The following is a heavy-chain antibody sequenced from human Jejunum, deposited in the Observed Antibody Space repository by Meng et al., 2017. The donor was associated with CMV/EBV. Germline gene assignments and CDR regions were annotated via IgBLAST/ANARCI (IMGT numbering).Heavy chain of an antibody. CDR1: RFTFSTYW. CDR3: ARDVGYTVTAPFDY. Sequence: RFTFSTYWMSWVRQVPGKRPEWVAGISGAGLATYYADSVKGRFTISRDNSNNTLFLQMNGLRGDDTAVYYCARDVGYTVTAPFDYWGQGSVVTVSS. CDR2: ISGAGLAT. V-gene: IGHV3-23*01. J-gene: IGHJ4*02. D-gene: IGHD4-11*01.